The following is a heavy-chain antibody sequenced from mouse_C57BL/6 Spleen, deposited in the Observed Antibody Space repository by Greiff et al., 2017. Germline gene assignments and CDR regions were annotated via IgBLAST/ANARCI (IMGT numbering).Heavy chain of an antibody. D-gene: IGHD1-1*01. J-gene: IGHJ1*03. CDR1: GFTFSSYA. V-gene: IGHV5-9-1*02. CDR2: ISSGGDYI. CDR3: TRDRGSSYGYFDV. Sequence: EVQRVESGEGLVKPGGSLKLSCAASGFTFSSYAMSWVRQTPEKRLEWVAYISSGGDYIYYADTVKGRFTISRDNARNTLYLQMSSLKSEDTAMYYCTRDRGSSYGYFDVWGTVTTVTVSS.